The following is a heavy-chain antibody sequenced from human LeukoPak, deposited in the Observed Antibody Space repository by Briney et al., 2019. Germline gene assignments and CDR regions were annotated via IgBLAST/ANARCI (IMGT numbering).Heavy chain of an antibody. V-gene: IGHV3-23*01. CDR2: IGTSGDRT. Sequence: GGSLRLSCSASGFTFSSSAMSWVRQAPGKGLEWVSAIGTSGDRTFYADSVKGRFTISRDNSKNTLYLQMNSLRAEDTAVYYCARDRPYFDYWGQGTRVTVSS. CDR1: GFTFSSSA. CDR3: ARDRPYFDY. J-gene: IGHJ4*02.